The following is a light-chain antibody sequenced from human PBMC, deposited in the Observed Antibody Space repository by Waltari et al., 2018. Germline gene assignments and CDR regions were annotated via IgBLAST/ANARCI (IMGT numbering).Light chain of an antibody. J-gene: IGLJ3*02. CDR2: DVS. CDR3: KSYTGTGSWV. V-gene: IGLV2-14*03. Sequence: WYQQHPCKAPKVFIYDVSQRPSGISNRFSGSKSGNPASLTISGLQADDEADYYCKSYTGTGSWVFGGGTKLTVL.